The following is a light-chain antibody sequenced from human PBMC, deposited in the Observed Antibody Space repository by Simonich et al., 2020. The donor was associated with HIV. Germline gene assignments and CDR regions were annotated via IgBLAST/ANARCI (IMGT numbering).Light chain of an antibody. J-gene: IGKJ1*01. CDR2: KAS. CDR3: QQYNTYLRT. V-gene: IGKV1-5*03. Sequence: DIQMTQSPSTLSASVGDRVTITCRASQSISSWLAWYQQKPGKAPKLLISKASSLESGVPSRFSGSGSGTEFTLTISSLHPDDFATYYCQQYNTYLRTFGQGTKVEIK. CDR1: QSISSW.